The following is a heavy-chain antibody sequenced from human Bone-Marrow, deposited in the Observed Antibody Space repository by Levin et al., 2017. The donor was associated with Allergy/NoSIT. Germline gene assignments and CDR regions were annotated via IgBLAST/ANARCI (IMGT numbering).Heavy chain of an antibody. V-gene: IGHV3-11*01. CDR3: ARGGGSTSSRDWFDS. CDR2: ISSNGV. J-gene: IGHJ5*01. CDR1: GFIFRDYF. D-gene: IGHD6-6*01. Sequence: GGSLRLSCAASGFIFRDYFMTWIRQAPGKGLEWVSYISSNGVYYADSVKGRFAISRDNAKNSLSLQLNSLRDEDTAVYDCARGGGSTSSRDWFDSWGRGTLVTVSS.